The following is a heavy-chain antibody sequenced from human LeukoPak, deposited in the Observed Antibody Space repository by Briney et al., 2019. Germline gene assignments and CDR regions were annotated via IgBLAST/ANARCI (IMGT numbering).Heavy chain of an antibody. CDR2: ISAYNGNT. D-gene: IGHD2-2*02. J-gene: IGHJ4*02. V-gene: IGHV1-18*01. Sequence: ASVKVECKASGYTFTSYGISWVRQAPGQGLEWMGWISAYNGNTNYAQKLQGRVTMTTDTSTSTAYMELRSLRSDDTAVYYCARDLRYCSSTSCYKSFDYWGQGTLITVSS. CDR3: ARDLRYCSSTSCYKSFDY. CDR1: GYTFTSYG.